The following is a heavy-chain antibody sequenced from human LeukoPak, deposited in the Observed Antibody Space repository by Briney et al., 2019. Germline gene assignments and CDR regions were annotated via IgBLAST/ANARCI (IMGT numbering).Heavy chain of an antibody. Sequence: PGGSLRLSCAASGFTFSSYAMSWVRQAPGKGLEWVSVISFSGGSTNYADSVKGRFTISRDNPKNTLYLQMNSLRPDDTAVYYCARDLYSDFWSGYYLGMDVWGQGTTVTVSS. CDR3: ARDLYSDFWSGYYLGMDV. J-gene: IGHJ6*02. CDR1: GFTFSSYA. D-gene: IGHD3-3*01. CDR2: ISFSGGST. V-gene: IGHV3-23*01.